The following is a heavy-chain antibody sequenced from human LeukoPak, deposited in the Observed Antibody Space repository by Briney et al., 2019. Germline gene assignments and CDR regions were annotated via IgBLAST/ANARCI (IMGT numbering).Heavy chain of an antibody. CDR1: GGTFSSYA. D-gene: IGHD4-11*01. J-gene: IGHJ5*02. V-gene: IGHV1-69*04. CDR3: ARDYSNYGFDP. Sequence: SVKVSCKASGGTFSSYAISWVRQAPGQGLEWMGRIIPIFGIANYAQKFQGRVTITADKSTSTAYMELSSLRSEDTAVYYCARDYSNYGFDPWGQGTLATVSS. CDR2: IIPIFGIA.